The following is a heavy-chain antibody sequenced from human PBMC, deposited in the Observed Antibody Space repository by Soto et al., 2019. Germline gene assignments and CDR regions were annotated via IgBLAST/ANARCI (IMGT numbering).Heavy chain of an antibody. D-gene: IGHD1-26*01. J-gene: IGHJ6*03. CDR2: INPNGGVT. Sequence: QVQLVQSGAEVRKPGASVTVSCRSSGDSFNDYYIHWVRQAPGQGFEWMGWINPNGGVTKYAQKFQGWVSMTRDTSIRTVYMQRSRLRPDATAVYYCAGESGGATSIVDYYYSYTDVWGTGTTVTVSS. CDR1: GDSFNDYY. V-gene: IGHV1-2*04. CDR3: AGESGGATSIVDYYYSYTDV.